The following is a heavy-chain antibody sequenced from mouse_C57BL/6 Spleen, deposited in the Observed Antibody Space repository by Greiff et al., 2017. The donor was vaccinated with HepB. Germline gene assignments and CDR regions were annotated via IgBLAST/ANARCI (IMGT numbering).Heavy chain of an antibody. CDR2: IDPSDSYT. J-gene: IGHJ2*01. V-gene: IGHV1-69*01. CDR1: GYTFTSYW. CDR3: ARLGYGYFDY. Sequence: VQLQQSGAELVMPGASVKLSCKASGYTFTSYWMHWVKQRPGQGLEWIGEIDPSDSYTNYNQKFKGKSTLTVDKSSSTAYMQLSSLTSEDSAVYYCARLGYGYFDYWGQGTTLTVSS. D-gene: IGHD3-1*01.